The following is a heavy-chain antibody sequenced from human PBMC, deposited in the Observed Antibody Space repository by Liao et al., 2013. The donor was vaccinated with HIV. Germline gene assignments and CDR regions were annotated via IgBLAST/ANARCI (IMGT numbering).Heavy chain of an antibody. J-gene: IGHJ4*02. CDR1: GGSISSYF. CDR3: AREIPSSSSGGNARYLDY. Sequence: QVQLQESGPGLVKPSETLSLTCTVSGGSISSYFWSWIRQPAGKGLEWIGRIYTSGNTNYNPSLKSRVSMSVDTSKNQFSLNLTSVTAADTAVYYCAREIPSSSSGGNARYLDYWGQGTLVTVSS. D-gene: IGHD6-6*01. V-gene: IGHV4-4*07. CDR2: IYTSGNT.